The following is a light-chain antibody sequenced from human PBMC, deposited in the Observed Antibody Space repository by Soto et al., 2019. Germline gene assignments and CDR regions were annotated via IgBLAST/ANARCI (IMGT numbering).Light chain of an antibody. J-gene: IGKJ1*01. V-gene: IGKV1-39*01. CDR1: QSISRS. CDR2: AAS. Sequence: DFQMTQSPSSLSASVRDRVTITCRATQSISRSLNWYQQKTGQAPEILIYAASSLQSGVPSRFSGSGPGTDFTLTISSLQPEDSATYYCQQSYSDLVAFGQGTKVDIK. CDR3: QQSYSDLVA.